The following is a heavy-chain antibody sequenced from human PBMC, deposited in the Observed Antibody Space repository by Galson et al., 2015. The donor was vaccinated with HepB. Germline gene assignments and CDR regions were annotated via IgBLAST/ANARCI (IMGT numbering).Heavy chain of an antibody. CDR3: ARDQDYDFWSGHNWLDP. Sequence: SVKVSCKASGYSFTNYAMHWVRQAHGQSLEWMGWSNPGNGNTKYSQKFQGRVTIIRDTSASTASMELSSLTSEDTAVYYCARDQDYDFWSGHNWLDPWGQGTLVTVSS. J-gene: IGHJ5*02. V-gene: IGHV1-3*01. CDR1: GYSFTNYA. CDR2: SNPGNGNT. D-gene: IGHD3-3*01.